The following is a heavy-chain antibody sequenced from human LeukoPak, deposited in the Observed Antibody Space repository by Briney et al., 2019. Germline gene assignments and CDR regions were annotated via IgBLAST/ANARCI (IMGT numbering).Heavy chain of an antibody. CDR1: GGSISSSSYY. D-gene: IGHD3-10*01. V-gene: IGHV4-39*07. J-gene: IGHJ6*03. CDR3: ARAKLLWFGAYYYMDV. Sequence: PSETLSLTCTVSGGSISSSSYYWSWIRQPPGKGLEWIGEINHSGSTNYNPSLKSRVTISVDTSKNQFSLKLSSVTAADTAVYYCARAKLLWFGAYYYMDVWGKGTTVTVSS. CDR2: INHSGST.